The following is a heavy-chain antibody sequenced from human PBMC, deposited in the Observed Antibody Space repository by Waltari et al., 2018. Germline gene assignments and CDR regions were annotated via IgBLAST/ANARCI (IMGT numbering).Heavy chain of an antibody. V-gene: IGHV3-7*01. Sequence: EVQLVESGGGLVQPGGSLRLSWAASGFIFGSHWMSWVRQAPGKGLEWVANIKQDGTAEYYVDSVRGRFTISRDNAKNSLFLQMNSLRAEDTAVYYCARAGVGAISFSDYWGQGTLVSVSS. CDR1: GFIFGSHW. CDR2: IKQDGTAE. J-gene: IGHJ4*02. CDR3: ARAGVGAISFSDY. D-gene: IGHD1-26*01.